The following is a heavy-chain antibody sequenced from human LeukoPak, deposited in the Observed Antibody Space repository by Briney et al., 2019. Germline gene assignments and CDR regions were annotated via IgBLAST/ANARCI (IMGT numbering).Heavy chain of an antibody. CDR2: IWYDGSDK. Sequence: GESLRLSCGASGFTFSSFGMHWLRQAPGKGLEWVAIIWYDGSDKYYSDSVKGRFTISRDNSKNTLYLQVNSLRAEDTAMYYCARNILFAFDIWGQGTMVTVSS. V-gene: IGHV3-33*01. J-gene: IGHJ3*02. D-gene: IGHD2/OR15-2a*01. CDR3: ARNILFAFDI. CDR1: GFTFSSFG.